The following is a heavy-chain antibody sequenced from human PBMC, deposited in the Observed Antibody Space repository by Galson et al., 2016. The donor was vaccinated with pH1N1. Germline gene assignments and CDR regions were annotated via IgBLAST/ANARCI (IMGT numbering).Heavy chain of an antibody. D-gene: IGHD6-13*01. CDR1: GDSVSSNSAA. Sequence: CAISGDSVSSNSAAWNWIRQSPSRGLEWLGRTYYRSKWYNDYAVSVKSRITINPDTSENQFSLQLNSVTPEDTAVYYCARDDIAAAGIRRDQYYFDYWGQGTLVTVSS. V-gene: IGHV6-1*01. J-gene: IGHJ4*02. CDR2: TYYRSKWYN. CDR3: ARDDIAAAGIRRDQYYFDY.